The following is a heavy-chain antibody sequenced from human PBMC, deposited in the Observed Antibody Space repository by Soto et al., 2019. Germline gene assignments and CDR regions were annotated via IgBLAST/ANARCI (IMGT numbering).Heavy chain of an antibody. V-gene: IGHV3-9*01. CDR3: AKDIDYDILTGYRNWFDS. J-gene: IGHJ5*01. Sequence: EIQLVESGGGLVQPGRSLRLSCAASGFTFDDYGMHWVRQAPGKGLEWVSGISWNSGSVGYADSVKGRFTISRDSAKNSPYLQMDSLSAEDTALYYCAKDIDYDILTGYRNWFDSWGQGTLVTVSS. CDR2: ISWNSGSV. D-gene: IGHD3-9*01. CDR1: GFTFDDYG.